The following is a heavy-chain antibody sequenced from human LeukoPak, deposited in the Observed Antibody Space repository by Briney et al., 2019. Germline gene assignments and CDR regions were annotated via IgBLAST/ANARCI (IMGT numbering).Heavy chain of an antibody. CDR3: ARHVSVALGY. V-gene: IGHV4-30-2*01. Sequence: SQTLSLTCTVSGGSISSGGYYWSWIRQPPGKGLEWIGYIYHSGSTYYNPSLKSRVTISVDTSKNQFSLKLTSMTAADTAVYYCARHVSVALGYWGQGTLVTVSS. J-gene: IGHJ4*02. CDR1: GGSISSGGYY. D-gene: IGHD5/OR15-5a*01. CDR2: IYHSGST.